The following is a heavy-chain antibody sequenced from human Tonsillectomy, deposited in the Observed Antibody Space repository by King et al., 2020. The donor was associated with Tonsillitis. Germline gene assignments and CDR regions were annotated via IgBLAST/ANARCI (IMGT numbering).Heavy chain of an antibody. CDR3: AGEGIVATRREMATNSYFDY. V-gene: IGHV4-31*03. Sequence: VQLQESGPGLVKPSQTLSLTCTVSGGHISSGGYYWSWIRQHPGKGLEWIGYIYYSGSTYYNPSLKSRVTISVDTSKNQFSLKLSSVTAADTAVYYCAGEGIVATRREMATNSYFDYWGQGTLVTVSS. J-gene: IGHJ4*02. CDR2: IYYSGST. CDR1: GGHISSGGYY. D-gene: IGHD5-12*01.